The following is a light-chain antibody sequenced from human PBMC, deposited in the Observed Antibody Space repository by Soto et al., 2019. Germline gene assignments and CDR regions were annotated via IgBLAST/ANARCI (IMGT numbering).Light chain of an antibody. CDR1: QGVSRK. Sequence: EIVMTQSPATLSVAPGERVTFSCRASQGVSRKLAWYQHKPGQAPRLLISGASTGATGIPARFSGSRSGAEFTLTINSLQSEDFAVYYCQPYNNWPLTFGGGTKVDIK. CDR2: GAS. CDR3: QPYNNWPLT. J-gene: IGKJ4*01. V-gene: IGKV3-15*01.